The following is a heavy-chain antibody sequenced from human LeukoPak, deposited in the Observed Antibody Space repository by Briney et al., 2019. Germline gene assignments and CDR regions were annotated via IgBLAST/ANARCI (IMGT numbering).Heavy chain of an antibody. J-gene: IGHJ4*02. D-gene: IGHD6-19*01. V-gene: IGHV3-7*01. Sequence: GGSLRLSCAASGFTFSSYWMSWVRQAPGKGLEWVANIKQDGSEKYYVDSVKGRFAISRDNAKNSLYLQMNSLRAEDTAVYYCARGPNGDSSGAPNDYWGQGTLVTVSS. CDR2: IKQDGSEK. CDR1: GFTFSSYW. CDR3: ARGPNGDSSGAPNDY.